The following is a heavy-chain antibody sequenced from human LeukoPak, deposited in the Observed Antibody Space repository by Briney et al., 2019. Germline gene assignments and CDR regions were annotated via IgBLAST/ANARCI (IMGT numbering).Heavy chain of an antibody. CDR1: GYTFTGYY. CDR2: INPNSGGT. CDR3: ARDGVWFGELLYYFDY. Sequence: EASVKVSCKASGYTFTGYYMHWVRQAPGQGLEWMGWINPNSGGTNYAQKFQGRVTMTRDTSISTAYMELSRLRSDDTAVYYCARDGVWFGELLYYFDYWGQGTLVTVSS. J-gene: IGHJ4*02. V-gene: IGHV1-2*02. D-gene: IGHD3-10*01.